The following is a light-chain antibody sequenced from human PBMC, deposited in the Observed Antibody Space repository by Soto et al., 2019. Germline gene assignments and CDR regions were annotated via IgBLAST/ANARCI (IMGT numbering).Light chain of an antibody. V-gene: IGKV3-15*01. CDR3: QQYNNRPTWT. Sequence: EIVMTQSPATLSVSPGERATLSCRASQSVSSNLAWYQQKPGQAPRLLIYGASTRATGIPARFSGSGSGTEFTLTISSLQSEDFAVYYCQQYNNRPTWTFGQGTTV. J-gene: IGKJ1*01. CDR2: GAS. CDR1: QSVSSN.